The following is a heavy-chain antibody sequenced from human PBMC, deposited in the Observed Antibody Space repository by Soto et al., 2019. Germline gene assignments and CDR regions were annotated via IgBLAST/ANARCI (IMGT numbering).Heavy chain of an antibody. CDR1: GYTFTSYD. Sequence: ASVKVSCKASGYTFTSYDINWVRQATGQGLEWMGWMNPNSGNAGYAQKFQGRVTMTRNTSISTAYMELSSLRSEDTAVYYCARGVTTWNIVLKADYYYYMYVWGKGTTVPVSS. CDR3: ARGVTTWNIVLKADYYYYMYV. D-gene: IGHD2-8*01. V-gene: IGHV1-8*01. J-gene: IGHJ6*03. CDR2: MNPNSGNA.